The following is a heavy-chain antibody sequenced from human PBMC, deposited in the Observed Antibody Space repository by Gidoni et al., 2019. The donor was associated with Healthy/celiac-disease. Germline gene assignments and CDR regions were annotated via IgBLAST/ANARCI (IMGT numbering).Heavy chain of an antibody. CDR2: IYPGDSDT. CDR1: GYSFPSYW. D-gene: IGHD2-21*01. Sequence: EVQLVQSGAEVKKPGESLKISCKGSGYSFPSYWIGWVRQMPGKGLEWMGIIYPGDSDTRYSPSFQGQVTISADKSISTAYLQWSSLKGSDTAMYYCARHVVIATEGSDAFDIWGQGTMVTVSS. V-gene: IGHV5-51*01. CDR3: ARHVVIATEGSDAFDI. J-gene: IGHJ3*02.